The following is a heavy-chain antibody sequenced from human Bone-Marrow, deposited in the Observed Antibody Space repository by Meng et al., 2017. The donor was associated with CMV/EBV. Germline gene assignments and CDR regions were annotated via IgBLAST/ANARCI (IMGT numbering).Heavy chain of an antibody. CDR2: IYYSGST. V-gene: IGHV4-59*01. D-gene: IGHD3-3*01. Sequence: SETLSLTCTVSGASISSYYWSWIRQPPGKGLEWIGYIYYSGSTNYNPSLKSRVTISVDTSKNQFSLKLSSVTAADTAVYYCAGSYYDFWSGYSAADYYYYYGMDVRGQGTTVAVSS. J-gene: IGHJ6*02. CDR3: AGSYYDFWSGYSAADYYYYYGMDV. CDR1: GASISSYY.